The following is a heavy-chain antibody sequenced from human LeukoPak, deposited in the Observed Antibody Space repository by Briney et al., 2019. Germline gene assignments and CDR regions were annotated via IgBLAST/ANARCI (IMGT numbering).Heavy chain of an antibody. CDR1: GFTFSSYA. CDR2: ISGSGGST. V-gene: IGHV3-23*01. CDR3: VTLLTRMYYFDY. Sequence: GGSLRLSCAASGFTFSSYAMSWVRQAPGKGLEWVSAISGSGGSTYYADSVKGRFTISRDNSKNTLYLQMNSLRAEDTAVYCCVTLLTRMYYFDYWGQGTLVTVSS. D-gene: IGHD1-14*01. J-gene: IGHJ4*02.